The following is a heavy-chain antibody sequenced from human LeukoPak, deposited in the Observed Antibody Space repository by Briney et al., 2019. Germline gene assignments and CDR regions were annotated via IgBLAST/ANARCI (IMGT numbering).Heavy chain of an antibody. D-gene: IGHD3-9*01. V-gene: IGHV3-48*01. CDR1: GFTFSSYS. Sequence: PGGSLRLSCAASGFTFSSYSMNWVRQAPGKGLEWVSYISSSSTIYYADSVKGRFTISRDNAKNSLYLQMNSLRAEDTAVYYCARANGYDILTGYYLGDAFDIWGQGTMVTVSS. CDR3: ARANGYDILTGYYLGDAFDI. J-gene: IGHJ3*02. CDR2: ISSSSTI.